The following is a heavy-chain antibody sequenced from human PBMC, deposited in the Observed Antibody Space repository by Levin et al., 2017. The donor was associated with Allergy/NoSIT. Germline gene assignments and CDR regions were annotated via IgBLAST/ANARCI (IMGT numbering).Heavy chain of an antibody. Sequence: SETLSLTCAVYGGSFSGYYWSWIRQPPGKGLEWIGEINHSGSTNYNPSLKSRVTISVDTSKNQFSLKLSSVTAADTAVYYCARGHDITMVRGVRSPAFDIWGQGTMVTVSS. CDR3: ARGHDITMVRGVRSPAFDI. CDR2: INHSGST. V-gene: IGHV4-34*01. J-gene: IGHJ3*02. D-gene: IGHD3-10*01. CDR1: GGSFSGYY.